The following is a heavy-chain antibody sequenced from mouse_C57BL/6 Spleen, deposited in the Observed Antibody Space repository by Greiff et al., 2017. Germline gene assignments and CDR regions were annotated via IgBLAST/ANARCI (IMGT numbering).Heavy chain of an antibody. CDR1: GYTFTSYW. D-gene: IGHD4-1*01. CDR3: ARERTGTSGDFDY. CDR2: IYPGSGST. J-gene: IGHJ2*01. V-gene: IGHV1-55*01. Sequence: QVQLQQPGAELVKPGASVKMSCKASGYTFTSYWITWVKQRPGQGLEWIGDIYPGSGSTNYNEKFKGKATLTVGTSSSTAYMQLSSLTSEDSAVYYCARERTGTSGDFDYGGQGTTLTVSS.